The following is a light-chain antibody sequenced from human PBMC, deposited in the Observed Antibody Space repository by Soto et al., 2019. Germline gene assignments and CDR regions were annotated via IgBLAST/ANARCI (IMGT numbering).Light chain of an antibody. V-gene: IGKV1-12*01. Sequence: IQMTQSPSSLSASVGDRATITCRASQGIRNWLAWYQQKPGQVPKLLIYATSTLQSGVPSRFSGSASGTDFTLTISSMKPEDVATYYCQQASDFPLTFGPGTRLEIE. CDR3: QQASDFPLT. CDR2: ATS. J-gene: IGKJ5*01. CDR1: QGIRNW.